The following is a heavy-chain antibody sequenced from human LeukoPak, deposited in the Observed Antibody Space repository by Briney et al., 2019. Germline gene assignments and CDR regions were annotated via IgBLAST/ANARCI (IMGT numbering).Heavy chain of an antibody. CDR3: ARGDYRPSWYFDL. J-gene: IGHJ2*01. V-gene: IGHV7-4-1*02. D-gene: IGHD4-11*01. CDR2: INTNTGNP. Sequence: ASVKVSCKASGYTFTSYAMHWVRQAPGQGLEWMGWINTNTGNPAYAQGFTGRFVFSLDTSVSTAYLQISSLKAEDTAVYYCARGDYRPSWYFDLWGRGTLVTVSS. CDR1: GYTFTSYA.